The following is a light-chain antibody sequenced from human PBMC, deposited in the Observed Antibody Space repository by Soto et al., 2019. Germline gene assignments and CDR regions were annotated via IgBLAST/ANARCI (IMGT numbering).Light chain of an antibody. V-gene: IGKV3-20*01. J-gene: IGKJ2*01. CDR1: QSVSR. Sequence: EIVVTQSPGTLSLSPGERATLSCRASQSVSRLAWYQQKPGQAPRLLISGASSRATGIPDRFSGSGSGTDFTLTISRLEPEDFALYYCQQCEISPYTFGQGTNPEIK. CDR3: QQCEISPYT. CDR2: GAS.